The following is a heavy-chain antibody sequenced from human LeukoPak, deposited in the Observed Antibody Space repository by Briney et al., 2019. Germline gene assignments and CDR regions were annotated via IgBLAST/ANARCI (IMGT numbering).Heavy chain of an antibody. V-gene: IGHV1-46*01. CDR3: ARVKSYYYDTSDKDAFDI. Sequence: ASVTVSCKASGYTFTSHFMHWVRQAPGQGLEWMGIINPRGGSTNYTQKFQGRVTMTRDTSTSTVYMELSSLRSEDTAVYYCARVKSYYYDTSDKDAFDIWGQGTMVTVSS. CDR1: GYTFTSHF. J-gene: IGHJ3*02. D-gene: IGHD3-22*01. CDR2: INPRGGST.